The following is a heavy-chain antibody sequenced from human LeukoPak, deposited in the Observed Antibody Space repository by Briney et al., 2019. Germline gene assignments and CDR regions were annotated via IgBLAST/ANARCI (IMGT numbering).Heavy chain of an antibody. CDR2: IDSSSNYI. D-gene: IGHD2-2*01. V-gene: IGHV3-21*01. CDR3: AREVPAGGQLQEAFDI. J-gene: IGHJ3*02. Sequence: GGSLRLSCTASGFTFSSYSLDWVRQAPGKGLEWVSFIDSSSNYIYYADSVKGRFTISRDNAKNSLYLQMSSLRAEDTVVYYCAREVPAGGQLQEAFDIWGQGTMVTVSS. CDR1: GFTFSSYS.